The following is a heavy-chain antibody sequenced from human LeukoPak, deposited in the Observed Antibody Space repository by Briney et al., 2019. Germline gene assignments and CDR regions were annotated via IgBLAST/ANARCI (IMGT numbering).Heavy chain of an antibody. V-gene: IGHV4-39*01. Sequence: SETLSLTCTVSCDSITNWNYYLAWIRQPPGKGLEWMGNVYHRGSTDYHPSLKSRLSMSVDTSKNTFSLRLTSLTAADTALYYCARLSITTYRDSQFAPKGALDIWGPGTMVVVSS. D-gene: IGHD2-21*01. CDR3: ARLSITTYRDSQFAPKGALDI. J-gene: IGHJ3*02. CDR2: VYHRGST. CDR1: CDSITNWNYY.